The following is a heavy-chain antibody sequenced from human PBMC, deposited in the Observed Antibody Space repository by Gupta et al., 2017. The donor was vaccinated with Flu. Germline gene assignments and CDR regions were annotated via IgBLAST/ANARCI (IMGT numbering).Heavy chain of an antibody. V-gene: IGHV4-59*01. CDR3: ARGGYYDSGSYVYFDN. CDR2: IYYSGST. D-gene: IGHD3-10*01. J-gene: IGHJ4*02. CDR1: GVSINNYY. Sequence: QVQLQESGPGLVKPSETLSLTCTVSGVSINNYYWSWIRQPPGKGLECIGYIYYSGSTNYNPSLKNRVTISIDTSMQQCSLKLTSVTAADTAVYYCARGGYYDSGSYVYFDNWGQGTLVTVSS.